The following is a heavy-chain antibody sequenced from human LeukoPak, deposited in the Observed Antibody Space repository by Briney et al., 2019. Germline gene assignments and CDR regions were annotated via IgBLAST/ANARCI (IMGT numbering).Heavy chain of an antibody. CDR1: GLRFSDYY. D-gene: IGHD2-8*01. Sequence: GGSLRLSCAASGLRFSDYYVSWIRQAPGKGLQWVSYISSGGDIMHYADSVKGRFTISRDNAKNSLYLQMNSLRAEDTALYYCARVYRRRIYYFDYWGQGTLVTVSS. J-gene: IGHJ4*02. CDR3: ARVYRRRIYYFDY. V-gene: IGHV3-11*01. CDR2: ISSGGDIM.